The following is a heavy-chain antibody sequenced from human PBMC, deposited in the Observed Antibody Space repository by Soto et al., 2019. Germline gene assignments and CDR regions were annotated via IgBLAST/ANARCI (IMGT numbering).Heavy chain of an antibody. D-gene: IGHD3-10*01. CDR1: GFTCSSYA. V-gene: IGHV3-23*01. CDR3: AKDPDYYGSTALIEY. CDR2: ISGSGGST. Sequence: GGSLRLSCAASGFTCSSYAMSWVRQAPGKGLEWVSAISGSGGSTYYADSVKGRFTISRDNSKNTLYLQMNSLRAEDTAVYYCAKDPDYYGSTALIEYWGQGTLVTVSS. J-gene: IGHJ4*02.